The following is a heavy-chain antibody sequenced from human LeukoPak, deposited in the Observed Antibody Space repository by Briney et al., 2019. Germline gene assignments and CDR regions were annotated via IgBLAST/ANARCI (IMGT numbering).Heavy chain of an antibody. D-gene: IGHD2-15*01. CDR3: ARDRVVGLAPFDP. Sequence: GASVKVSCKASQYTFTDYAVHWVRQAPGQRLEWMGWIHTDNGDTKYSHYFLGRVTITRDTSANTAYMELSSLRSEDTAVYYCARDRVVGLAPFDPWGQGTLVTVSS. V-gene: IGHV1-3*04. CDR1: QYTFTDYA. J-gene: IGHJ5*02. CDR2: IHTDNGDT.